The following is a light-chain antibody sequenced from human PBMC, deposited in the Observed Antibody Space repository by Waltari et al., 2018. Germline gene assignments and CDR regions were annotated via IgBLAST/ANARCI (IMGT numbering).Light chain of an antibody. CDR2: GAS. CDR1: QNIRTY. J-gene: IGKJ1*01. V-gene: IGKV1-39*01. Sequence: DIQMTQSPSSLSASIGDTITVPCRASQNIRTYLHWYQQKPAKAPKLLIFGASSLPRGVPSRFSGSASGTEFTLTITNLQPDDFATYFCQQSFSSPWTFGQGT. CDR3: QQSFSSPWT.